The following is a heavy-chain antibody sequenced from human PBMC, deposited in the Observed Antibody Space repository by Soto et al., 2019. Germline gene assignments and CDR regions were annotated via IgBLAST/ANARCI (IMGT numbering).Heavy chain of an antibody. V-gene: IGHV1-18*01. CDR3: TIFGLVICPRSFDY. J-gene: IGHJ4*02. CDR2: ISAYNGNT. D-gene: IGHD3-3*01. Sequence: EASVKVSCKASGYTFTSYGISWVRQAPGQGLEWMGWISAYNGNTNYAQKLQGRVTMTTDTSTSTAYLALRRLRSAGASVSYCTIFGLVICPRSFDYWGQGTLVTDSS. CDR1: GYTFTSYG.